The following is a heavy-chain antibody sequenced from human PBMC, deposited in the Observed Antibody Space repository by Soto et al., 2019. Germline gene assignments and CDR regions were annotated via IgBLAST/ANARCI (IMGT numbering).Heavy chain of an antibody. D-gene: IGHD1-26*01. J-gene: IGHJ4*02. CDR1: GFTFSSYG. CDR2: ISYDGSNK. V-gene: IGHV3-30*18. Sequence: PGGSLRLSCAASGFTFSSYGMHWVRQAPGKGLEWVAVISYDGSNKYYADSVKGRFTISRDNSKNTLYLQMNSLRAEDTAVYYCAKNLGGPWELLQPFDYWGQGTLVTVSS. CDR3: AKNLGGPWELLQPFDY.